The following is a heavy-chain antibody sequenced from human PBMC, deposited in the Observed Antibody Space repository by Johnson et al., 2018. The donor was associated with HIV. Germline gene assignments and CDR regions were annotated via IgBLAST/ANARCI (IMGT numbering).Heavy chain of an antibody. Sequence: VQLVESGGGLVQPGGSLRLSCVASGFTFSTYWMHWVRQPPGKGLVWVANIKQDGSEKYSVDSVKGRFTISRDNSKNTLYLQMNSLRAEDTAVYYCASARQQLVRVLDAFDIWGQGTMVTVSS. CDR2: IKQDGSEK. CDR1: GFTFSTYW. CDR3: ASARQQLVRVLDAFDI. V-gene: IGHV3-7*01. J-gene: IGHJ3*02. D-gene: IGHD6-13*01.